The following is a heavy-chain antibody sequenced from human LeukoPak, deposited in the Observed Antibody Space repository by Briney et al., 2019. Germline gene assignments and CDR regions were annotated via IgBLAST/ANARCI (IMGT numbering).Heavy chain of an antibody. CDR2: ISYDGSNK. D-gene: IGHD3-22*01. Sequence: PGRSLRLSCAASGFSFSSYAMHWVRQAPGKGLEWVAVISYDGSNKFYADSVRGRFTISRDNSKNTLYLQMNGLRPEDTAVYYCARNFDSSPFDYWGQGTLVTVSS. CDR1: GFSFSSYA. J-gene: IGHJ4*02. V-gene: IGHV3-30*01. CDR3: ARNFDSSPFDY.